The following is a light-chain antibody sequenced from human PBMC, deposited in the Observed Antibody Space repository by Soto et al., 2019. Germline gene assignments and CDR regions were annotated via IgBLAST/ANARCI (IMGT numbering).Light chain of an antibody. Sequence: QSALTQPRSVSGSPGQSVTISCTGTSSDVGGYKYVSWYQQHPGRAPKLMIYDVSKRPSGVPDRFSGSKSANTASLTISGLQAEDEADYYCCAYAGSHTWVFGGGTKLNVL. CDR2: DVS. J-gene: IGLJ3*02. CDR3: CAYAGSHTWV. CDR1: SSDVGGYKY. V-gene: IGLV2-11*01.